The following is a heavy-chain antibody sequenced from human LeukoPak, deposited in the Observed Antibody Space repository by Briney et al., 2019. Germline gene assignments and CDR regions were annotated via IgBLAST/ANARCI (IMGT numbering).Heavy chain of an antibody. CDR3: ARDHTLDYYDSSGPFDY. D-gene: IGHD3-22*01. V-gene: IGHV3-33*01. Sequence: GRSLRLSCAASGFTFSSYGMHWVRQAPGKGLEWVAVIWYDGSNKYYADSVKGRFTISRDNSKNTLYLQMNSLRAEDTAVYYCARDHTLDYYDSSGPFDYGGQGTLVTVSS. CDR1: GFTFSSYG. CDR2: IWYDGSNK. J-gene: IGHJ4*02.